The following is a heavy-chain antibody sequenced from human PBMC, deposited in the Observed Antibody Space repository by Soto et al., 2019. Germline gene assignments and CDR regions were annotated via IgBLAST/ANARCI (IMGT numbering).Heavy chain of an antibody. D-gene: IGHD3-3*01. J-gene: IGHJ3*02. CDR1: GFTFSDSA. CDR2: IRSKDNGYET. Sequence: PGGSLRLSCAASGFTFSDSAMHWVRQGSGKGLEWVGRIRSKDNGYETTYAASLKGRFSISTDDSKNTAYLQMDSLKTEDTAFYYCTRPVRFLENVFDIWGQGTMVTVSS. V-gene: IGHV3-73*01. CDR3: TRPVRFLENVFDI.